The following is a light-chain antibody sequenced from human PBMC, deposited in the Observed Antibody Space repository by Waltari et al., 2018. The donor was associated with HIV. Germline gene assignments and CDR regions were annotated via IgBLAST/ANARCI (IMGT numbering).Light chain of an antibody. J-gene: IGLJ3*02. CDR2: IDNDGSH. CDR3: QTWGTGIQV. Sequence: QLVVTQSPSASASLGASVKLTCTLSSGHSNYAIAWHQQPPEKGPRYLMKIDNDGSHNKGDGIPDRFSGSSSGAERYLTIYSLQSEDEADYYCQTWGTGIQVFGGGTKLTVL. CDR1: SGHSNYA. V-gene: IGLV4-69*01.